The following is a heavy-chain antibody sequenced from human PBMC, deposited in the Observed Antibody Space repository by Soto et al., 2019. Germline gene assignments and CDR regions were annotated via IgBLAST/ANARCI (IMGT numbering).Heavy chain of an antibody. D-gene: IGHD6-13*01. V-gene: IGHV3-23*01. J-gene: IGHJ4*02. CDR1: GFTFINDA. CDR3: AKDQGSSWYEIDY. Sequence: RGSLGLSCESLGFTFINDAVTWVRQAPGKGLEWVSTISGSGGSTYYADSVKGRFTISRDNSKNTLYLQMNSLRAEDTAVYYCAKDQGSSWYEIDYWGQGT. CDR2: ISGSGGST.